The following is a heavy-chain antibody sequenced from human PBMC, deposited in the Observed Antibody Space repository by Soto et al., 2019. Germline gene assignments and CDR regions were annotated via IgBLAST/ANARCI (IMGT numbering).Heavy chain of an antibody. CDR3: TRAFSAWTSDY. J-gene: IGHJ4*02. Sequence: PGGSLRLSCTASGFTFGDYAMSWVRQAPGKGLEWVGFIRSKAYGGTTEYAASVKGRFTISRDDSKSIAYLQMNSLKTEDTAGYHSTRAFSAWTSDYWGQGTLVNVYS. CDR1: GFTFGDYA. V-gene: IGHV3-49*04. CDR2: IRSKAYGGTT. D-gene: IGHD6-25*01.